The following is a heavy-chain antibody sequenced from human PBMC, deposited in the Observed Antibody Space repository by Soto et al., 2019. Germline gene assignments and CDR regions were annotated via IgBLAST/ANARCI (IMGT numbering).Heavy chain of an antibody. J-gene: IGHJ4*02. CDR2: INRRGGS. V-gene: IGHV4-34*01. CDR1: GGSFTDNF. CDR3: AGGSIPSRGVFGY. Sequence: SETLSLTCAVYGGSFTDNFWTWIRQPPGKGLEWIAEINRRGGSDYNPSLKSRVTISVDRSNNQFSLTLNSVTAADTAVYYCAGGSIPSRGVFGYWSEGTQVTVFS. D-gene: IGHD2-21*01.